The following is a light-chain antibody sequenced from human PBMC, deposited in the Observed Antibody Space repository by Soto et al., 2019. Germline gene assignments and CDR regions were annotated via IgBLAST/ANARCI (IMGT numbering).Light chain of an antibody. V-gene: IGKV3-15*01. J-gene: IGKJ4*01. CDR3: QQYGSSPLT. CDR2: DAS. Sequence: VSTHSRSTLPVSPVERAALSCWASQDIGSAVAWYHQRSGQAPRLLIFDASIRVPTTPARFSGSGSGTDFTLTISRLEPKDFAVYYCQQYGSSPLTFGGGSNVDVK. CDR1: QDIGSA.